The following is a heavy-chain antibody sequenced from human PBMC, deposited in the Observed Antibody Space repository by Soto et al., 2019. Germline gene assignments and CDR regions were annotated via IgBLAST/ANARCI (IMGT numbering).Heavy chain of an antibody. CDR1: GYSFTSYW. V-gene: IGHV5-51*01. CDR3: ARLLGHEPSSSEGAFDI. D-gene: IGHD6-6*01. Sequence: GESLKISCKGSGYSFTSYWIGWVRQMPGKGLEWMGLLYPGDTDTRYSPSFQGQVTISADKSISTAYLQWSSLKPSHTAMYYCARLLGHEPSSSEGAFDIWGQGTMVTVSS. CDR2: LYPGDTDT. J-gene: IGHJ3*02.